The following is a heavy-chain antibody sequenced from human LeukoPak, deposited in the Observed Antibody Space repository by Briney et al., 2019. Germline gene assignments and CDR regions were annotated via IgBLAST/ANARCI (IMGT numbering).Heavy chain of an antibody. CDR1: GFTFSSYA. D-gene: IGHD1-14*01. V-gene: IGHV3-23*01. Sequence: GGPQRLSCAASGFTFSSYAMSWVRQAPGKGLEWVSAISGSGGSTYYADSVKGRFTISRDNSKNTLYLQMNSLRAEDTAVYYCAREGRYYFDYWGQGTLVTVSS. J-gene: IGHJ4*02. CDR3: AREGRYYFDY. CDR2: ISGSGGST.